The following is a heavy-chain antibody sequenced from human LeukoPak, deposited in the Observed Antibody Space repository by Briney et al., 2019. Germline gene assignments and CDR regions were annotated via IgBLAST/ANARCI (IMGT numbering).Heavy chain of an antibody. CDR3: AKGASVLRYFDWPSV. V-gene: IGHV3-23*01. D-gene: IGHD3-9*01. J-gene: IGHJ4*02. CDR2: ISGSGDGT. Sequence: GGSLRLSCAASGFTFSSYAMSWVRQAPGKGLEWVSTISGSGDGTYYAGSVKGRFTISRDNSKNTLYLQMNSLRAEDTAVYYCAKGASVLRYFDWPSVWGQGTLATVSS. CDR1: GFTFSSYA.